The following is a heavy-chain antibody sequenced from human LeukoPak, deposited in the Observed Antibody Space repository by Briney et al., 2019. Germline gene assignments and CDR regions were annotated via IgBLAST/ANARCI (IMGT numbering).Heavy chain of an antibody. CDR2: INHSGST. D-gene: IGHD3-22*01. CDR1: GGSFSGYY. CDR3: ARGALNYYDSSGYPANYYFDY. V-gene: IGHV4-34*01. Sequence: SETLSLTCAVYGGSFSGYYWSWIRQLPGKGLEWIGEINHSGSTNYNPSLKSRVTISVDTSKNQFSLKLSSVTAADTAVYYCARGALNYYDSSGYPANYYFDYWGQGTLVTVSS. J-gene: IGHJ4*02.